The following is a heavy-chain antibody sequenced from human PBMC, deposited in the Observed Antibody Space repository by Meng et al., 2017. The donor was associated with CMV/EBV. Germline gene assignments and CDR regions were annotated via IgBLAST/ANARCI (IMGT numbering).Heavy chain of an antibody. CDR2: ISSSGSTI. CDR3: ARGAIVVVPAPPQYYYGMDV. D-gene: IGHD2-2*01. CDR1: GFTFSDYY. Sequence: GGSLRLSCAASGFTFSDYYMSWIRQAPGKGLEWVSYISSSGSTIYYADSVKGRFTISRDNAKNSLYLQMNSLRAEDTAVYYCARGAIVVVPAPPQYYYGMDVWGQGTTVTVSS. V-gene: IGHV3-11*04. J-gene: IGHJ6*02.